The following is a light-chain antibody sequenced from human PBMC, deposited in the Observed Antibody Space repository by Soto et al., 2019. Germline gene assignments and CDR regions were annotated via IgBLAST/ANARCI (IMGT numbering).Light chain of an antibody. CDR3: MQGTHWPLT. V-gene: IGKV2-30*01. Sequence: EVVMTQSPLSLPVTPGQPASIFCRSSQSLLYSDGKTFLTWFHQRPGQAPRRLIYEVSNRDSGVPDRFSGSGSGTDFTLTISRVEAEDVGVYYCMQGTHWPLTFGGGTKVESK. J-gene: IGKJ4*01. CDR1: QSLLYSDGKTF. CDR2: EVS.